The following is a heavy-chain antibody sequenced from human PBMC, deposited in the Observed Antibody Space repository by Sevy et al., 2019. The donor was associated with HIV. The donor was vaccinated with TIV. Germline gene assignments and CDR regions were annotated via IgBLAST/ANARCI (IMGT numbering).Heavy chain of an antibody. CDR3: ARVFPYCSGGSCYSPYDAFDI. V-gene: IGHV1-2*02. CDR2: INPNSGST. D-gene: IGHD2-15*01. J-gene: IGHJ3*02. CDR1: GYTFTGHY. Sequence: ASVKVSCKASGYTFTGHYMHWVRQAPGQGLEWMGWINPNSGSTDYAQKFQGRLTLTRDTSISTAYLELSRLTSDDTAVYYCARVFPYCSGGSCYSPYDAFDIWGKGTMVTV.